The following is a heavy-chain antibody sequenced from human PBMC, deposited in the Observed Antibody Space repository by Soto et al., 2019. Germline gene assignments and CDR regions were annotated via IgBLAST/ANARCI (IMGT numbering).Heavy chain of an antibody. CDR1: GGSISSNY. D-gene: IGHD6-13*01. Sequence: ASETLSLTCTVSGGSISSNYWTWIRQPPGKGLEWIGYVYNSGSTNYNPSLKSRVTISEDTSKSQFSLKVNSMTAADTAVYYCARYRREAVAGYTLDNWGQGILVTVSS. V-gene: IGHV4-59*01. J-gene: IGHJ4*02. CDR2: VYNSGST. CDR3: ARYRREAVAGYTLDN.